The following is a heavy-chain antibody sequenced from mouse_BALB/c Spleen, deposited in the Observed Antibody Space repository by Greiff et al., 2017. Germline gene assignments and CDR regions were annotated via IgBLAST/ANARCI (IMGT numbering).Heavy chain of an antibody. D-gene: IGHD1-1*01. CDR1: GYTFTDYN. CDR2: IYPYNGGT. V-gene: IGHV1S29*02. J-gene: IGHJ4*01. CDR3: ARGRVFGYGSSPYAMDY. Sequence: EVMLVESGPELVKPGASVKISCKASGYTFTDYNMHWVKQSHGKSLEWIGYIYPYNGGTGYNQKFKSKATLTVDNSSSTAYMELRSLTSEDSAVYYCARGRVFGYGSSPYAMDYWGQGTSVTVSS.